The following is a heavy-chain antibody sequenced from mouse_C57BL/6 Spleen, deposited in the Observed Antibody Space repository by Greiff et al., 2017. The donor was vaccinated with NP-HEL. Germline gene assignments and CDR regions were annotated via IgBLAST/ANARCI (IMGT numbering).Heavy chain of an antibody. Sequence: EVHLVESGGGLVKPGGSLKLSCAASGFTFSDYGMHWVRQAPEKGLEWVAYISSGSSTIYYADTVKGRFTISRDNAKNTLFLQMTSLRSEDTAMYYCAKIYYDYDDYFDYWGQGTTLTVSS. V-gene: IGHV5-17*01. CDR2: ISSGSSTI. J-gene: IGHJ2*01. D-gene: IGHD2-4*01. CDR3: AKIYYDYDDYFDY. CDR1: GFTFSDYG.